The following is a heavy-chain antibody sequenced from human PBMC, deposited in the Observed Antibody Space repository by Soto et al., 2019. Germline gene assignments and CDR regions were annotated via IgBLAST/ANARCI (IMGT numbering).Heavy chain of an antibody. J-gene: IGHJ4*02. CDR3: ARIIGVVTALDY. V-gene: IGHV1-3*01. CDR1: GYTFTSYA. CDR2: INAGNGNT. Sequence: ASVKVSCKASGYTFTSYAMHCVRQAPGQRLEWMGWINAGNGNTKYSQKFQGRVTITREPSASTAYMELSSLRSEDRALYYCARIIGVVTALDYWGQGTLVPVSS. D-gene: IGHD2-21*02.